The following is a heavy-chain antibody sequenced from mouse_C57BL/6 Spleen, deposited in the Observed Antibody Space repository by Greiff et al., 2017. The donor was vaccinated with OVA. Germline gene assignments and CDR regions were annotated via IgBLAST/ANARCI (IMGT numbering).Heavy chain of an antibody. CDR3: ARHYGHDGYAMDY. Sequence: VQLQQPGAELVRPGSSVKLSCKASGYTFTSYWMDWVKQRPGQGLEWIGNIYPSDSETHYNQKFKDKATLTVDKSSSTAYMQLSSLTSEDSAVYYCARHYGHDGYAMDYWGQGTSVTVSS. J-gene: IGHJ4*01. D-gene: IGHD2-2*01. CDR2: IYPSDSET. CDR1: GYTFTSYW. V-gene: IGHV1-61*01.